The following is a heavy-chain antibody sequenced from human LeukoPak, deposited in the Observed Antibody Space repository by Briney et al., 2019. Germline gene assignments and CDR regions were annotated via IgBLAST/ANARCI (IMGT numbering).Heavy chain of an antibody. J-gene: IGHJ5*02. Sequence: GGSLRLSCAASGFTFSGYWMSWVRQAPGKGLEWVSSISTSSSYIYYADSVKGRFTISRDNARNSLYLQMNTLRAEDTAVYSCARGADGVSSNSRGWFDPWGQGTLVTVSS. V-gene: IGHV3-21*01. CDR2: ISTSSSYI. CDR3: ARGADGVSSNSRGWFDP. CDR1: GFTFSGYW. D-gene: IGHD2-15*01.